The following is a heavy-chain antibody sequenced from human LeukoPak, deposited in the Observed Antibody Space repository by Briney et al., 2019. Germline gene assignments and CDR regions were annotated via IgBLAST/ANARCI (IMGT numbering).Heavy chain of an antibody. CDR3: ARAGYDFWSGYGNLNWFDP. CDR2: IYYSGST. V-gene: IGHV4-59*01. J-gene: IGHJ5*02. CDR1: GGSISSYY. D-gene: IGHD3-3*01. Sequence: SETLSLTCTVSGGSISSYYWSWIRQPPGKGLEWIGYIYYSGSTNYNPSLKSRVTISVDTSKNQFSLKLSPVTAADTAVYYCARAGYDFWSGYGNLNWFDPWGQGTLVTVSS.